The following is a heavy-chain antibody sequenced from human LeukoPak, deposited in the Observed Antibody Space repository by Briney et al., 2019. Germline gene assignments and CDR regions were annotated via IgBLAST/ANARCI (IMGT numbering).Heavy chain of an antibody. CDR3: ATDPPNPGIYYDY. Sequence: ASVKVSCKASGYTFTSYGISWVRQAPGQGLEWMGWINPNSGGTSYAQKFQGRVTMTRDTSISTAYMELNRLRADDTALYYCATDPPNPGIYYDYWGQGALVTVSS. D-gene: IGHD3-10*01. CDR1: GYTFTSYG. J-gene: IGHJ4*02. V-gene: IGHV1-2*02. CDR2: INPNSGGT.